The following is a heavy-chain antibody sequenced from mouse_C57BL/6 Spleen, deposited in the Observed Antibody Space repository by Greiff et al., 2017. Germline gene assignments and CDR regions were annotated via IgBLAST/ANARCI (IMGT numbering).Heavy chain of an antibody. CDR3: AIEGSSLPGVAY. CDR1: GYTFTSYW. J-gene: IGHJ3*01. Sequence: QVQLQQPGAELVKPGASVKLSCKASGYTFTSYWMHWVKQRPGRGLEWIGRIDPNSGGTTYNEKFKSKATLTVDKPSSTAYMQLSSLTSEDSAVYYCAIEGSSLPGVAYWGQGTLVTVSA. V-gene: IGHV1-72*01. D-gene: IGHD1-1*01. CDR2: IDPNSGGT.